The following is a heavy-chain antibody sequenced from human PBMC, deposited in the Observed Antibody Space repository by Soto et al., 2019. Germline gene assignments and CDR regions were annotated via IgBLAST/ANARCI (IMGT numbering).Heavy chain of an antibody. Sequence: PGGSLRLSCAASGFTFSSYWMSWVRQAPGKGLEWVANIKQDGSEKYYVDSVKGRFTISRDNAKNSLYLQMNSLRAEDTAVYYCARQLPYDFWSGSRLSSDYWGQGTLVTVSS. V-gene: IGHV3-7*01. J-gene: IGHJ4*02. D-gene: IGHD3-3*01. CDR2: IKQDGSEK. CDR1: GFTFSSYW. CDR3: ARQLPYDFWSGSRLSSDY.